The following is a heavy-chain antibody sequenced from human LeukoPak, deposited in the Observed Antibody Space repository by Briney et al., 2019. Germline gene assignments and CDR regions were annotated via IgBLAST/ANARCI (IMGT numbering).Heavy chain of an antibody. V-gene: IGHV1-46*01. CDR3: ARAWEHETHYDSSGYSMTLDY. D-gene: IGHD3-22*01. CDR1: GYTFTSYY. Sequence: GASVKVSCKASGYTFTSYYMRWVRQAPGQGLEWMGIINPSGGSTSYAQKFQGRVTMTRDTSTSTVYMELSSLRSEDTAVYYCARAWEHETHYDSSGYSMTLDYWGQGTLVTVSS. J-gene: IGHJ4*02. CDR2: INPSGGST.